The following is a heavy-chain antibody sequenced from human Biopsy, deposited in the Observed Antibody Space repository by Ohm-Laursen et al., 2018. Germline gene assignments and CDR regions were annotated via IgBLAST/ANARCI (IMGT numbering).Heavy chain of an antibody. Sequence: SLRLSCAASGFTFSNYGMHWVRQTPGKGLESVALISYDGYNKWYADSVKGRFTISRDNSKNTLYLQMNSLRVEDTAVYYCATEVVPAGIGGHWLDPWGQGTLVTVSS. J-gene: IGHJ5*02. V-gene: IGHV3-30*03. CDR3: ATEVVPAGIGGHWLDP. CDR2: ISYDGYNK. CDR1: GFTFSNYG. D-gene: IGHD2-2*01.